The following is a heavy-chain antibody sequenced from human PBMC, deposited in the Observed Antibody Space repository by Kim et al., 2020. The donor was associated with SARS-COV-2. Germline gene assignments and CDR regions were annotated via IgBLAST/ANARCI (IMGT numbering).Heavy chain of an antibody. J-gene: IGHJ4*02. Sequence: GGSLRLSCAASGFTFSSYWMSWVRQAPGKGLEWVANIKQDGSEKYYVDSVKGRFTISRDNAKNSLYLQMNSLRAEDTAVYYCARDRYFDWLLYLGFDYWGQGTLVTVSS. V-gene: IGHV3-7*05. CDR2: IKQDGSEK. D-gene: IGHD3-9*01. CDR1: GFTFSSYW. CDR3: ARDRYFDWLLYLGFDY.